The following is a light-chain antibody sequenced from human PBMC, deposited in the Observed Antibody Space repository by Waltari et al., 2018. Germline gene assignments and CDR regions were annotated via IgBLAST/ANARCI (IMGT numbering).Light chain of an antibody. CDR1: SSDVGGYNY. Sequence: QSALTQPPSASGSPGQSVTISCTVTSSDVGGYNYDSWYQQHPGKAPKLMIYEVTTRPSGDPDRFSGSKSGNTASLTVSGLQAEDEADYYCSSYAGSNWVFGGGTKLTVL. CDR2: EVT. CDR3: SSYAGSNWV. J-gene: IGLJ3*02. V-gene: IGLV2-8*01.